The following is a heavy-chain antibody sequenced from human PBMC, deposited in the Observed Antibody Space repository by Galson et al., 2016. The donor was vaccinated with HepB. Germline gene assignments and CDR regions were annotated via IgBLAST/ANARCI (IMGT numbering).Heavy chain of an antibody. CDR3: AREVGYSYVVTINWFDP. J-gene: IGHJ5*02. D-gene: IGHD5-18*01. V-gene: IGHV3-33*01. CDR1: GFTFSSYG. Sequence: SLRLSCAASGFTFSSYGMHWARQAPGKGLEWVAVIWYDGSNKNYADSVKGRFTISRDNSKNTVYLQMNSLRAEDTAVYYCAREVGYSYVVTINWFDPQGQGTLVTVPS. CDR2: IWYDGSNK.